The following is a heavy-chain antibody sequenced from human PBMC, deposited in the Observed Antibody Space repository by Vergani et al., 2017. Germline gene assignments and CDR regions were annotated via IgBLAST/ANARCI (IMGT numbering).Heavy chain of an antibody. CDR2: IYYSGST. CDR3: ARTLSIYYDSSGYVPDAFDI. Sequence: QLQESGPGLVKPSETLSLTCTVSGGSISSYYWSWIRQPPGKGLEWIGYIYYSGSTNYNPSLKSRVTISVDTSKNQFSLKLSSVTAADTAVYYCARTLSIYYDSSGYVPDAFDIWGQGTMVTVSS. J-gene: IGHJ3*02. CDR1: GGSISSYY. D-gene: IGHD3-22*01. V-gene: IGHV4-59*01.